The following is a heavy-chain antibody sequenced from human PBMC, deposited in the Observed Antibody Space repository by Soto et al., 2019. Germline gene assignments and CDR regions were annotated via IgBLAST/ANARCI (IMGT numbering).Heavy chain of an antibody. CDR1: GVTGSSNY. CDR2: IYSGGNGGNT. D-gene: IGHD2-15*01. V-gene: IGHV3-53*04. J-gene: IGHJ4*02. Sequence: GVSLRLSCAASGVTGSSNYMSWVRQTPGKGLEWVLVIYSGGNGGNTYYADSVKGRFTISRHNSKNTLYLQMNSLRAEDTAVYYCARDFCSGGTCYLDYWGQGTLVTVSS. CDR3: ARDFCSGGTCYLDY.